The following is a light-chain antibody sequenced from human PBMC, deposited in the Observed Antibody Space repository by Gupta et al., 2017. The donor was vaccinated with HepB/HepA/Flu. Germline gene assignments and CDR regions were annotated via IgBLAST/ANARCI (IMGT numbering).Light chain of an antibody. Sequence: QSALTQPASVSGSPGQSITLSCTGTSSEVGSYNLVSWYQQHPGKAPKLMIYEVSKRPSGVSNRFSGSKSGNTASLTISGLQAEDEADYYCCSYAGSSTFVVFGGGTKLTVL. J-gene: IGLJ2*01. CDR2: EVS. V-gene: IGLV2-23*02. CDR1: SSEVGSYNL. CDR3: CSYAGSSTFVV.